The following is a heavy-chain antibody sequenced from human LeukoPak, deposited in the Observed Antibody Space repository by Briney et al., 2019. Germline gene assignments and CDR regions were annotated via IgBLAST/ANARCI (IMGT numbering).Heavy chain of an antibody. Sequence: PSETLSLTCAVYGGSFSGYYWSWIRQPPGKGLEWIGEINHSGSTNYNPSLKSRVTISVDTSKNQFSLKLSSVTAADTAVYYCARTPGVAAALDYWGQGTLVTVSS. J-gene: IGHJ4*02. CDR3: ARTPGVAAALDY. D-gene: IGHD6-13*01. CDR2: INHSGST. CDR1: GGSFSGYY. V-gene: IGHV4-34*01.